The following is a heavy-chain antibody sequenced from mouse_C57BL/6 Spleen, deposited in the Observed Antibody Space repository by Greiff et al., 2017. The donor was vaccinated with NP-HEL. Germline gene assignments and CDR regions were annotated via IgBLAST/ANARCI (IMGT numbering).Heavy chain of an antibody. D-gene: IGHD4-1*01. CDR2: IRNKANGYTT. CDR3: ARYPNWYYAMDY. CDR1: GFTFTDYY. Sequence: DVKLVESGGGLVQPGGSLILSCAASGFTFTDYYMSWVRQPPGKALEWLGFIRNKANGYTTEYSASVKGRFTISRDNSQSILYLQMNALRAEDSATYYCARYPNWYYAMDYWGQGTSVTVSS. V-gene: IGHV7-3*01. J-gene: IGHJ4*01.